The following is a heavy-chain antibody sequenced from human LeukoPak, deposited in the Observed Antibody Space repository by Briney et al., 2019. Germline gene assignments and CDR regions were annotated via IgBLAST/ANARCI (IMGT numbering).Heavy chain of an antibody. CDR2: IIPIFGTA. J-gene: IGHJ5*02. CDR3: DQADTAMVILRRLLSPYNWFAP. D-gene: IGHD5-18*01. V-gene: IGHV1-69*05. CDR1: AGTFSSYA. Sequence: SVKVSCKASAGTFSSYAISGVRHDPGQGLQWMERIIPIFGTATYAHKSHGGVTITTDESTSSADKELCSLRTEGPAVYYCDQADTAMVILRRLLSPYNWFAPWGQGTPVTVSS.